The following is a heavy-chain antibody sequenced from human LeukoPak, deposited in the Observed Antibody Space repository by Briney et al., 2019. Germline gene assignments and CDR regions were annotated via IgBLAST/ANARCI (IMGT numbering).Heavy chain of an antibody. J-gene: IGHJ4*02. V-gene: IGHV1-8*01. CDR1: GYTLTSYD. CDR2: MNPNSGRT. CDR3: ARVIAAAVYFV. D-gene: IGHD6-13*01. Sequence: ASVKVSCKASGYTLTSYDINWVRQATGQGLEWTGWMNPNSGRTGYAQNFQGRITITRNTSISTAYLELSSLRSEDTAVYYCARVIAAAVYFVWGQGTLVTVSS.